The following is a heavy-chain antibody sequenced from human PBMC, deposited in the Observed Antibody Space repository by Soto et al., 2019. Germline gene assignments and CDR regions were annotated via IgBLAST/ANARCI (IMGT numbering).Heavy chain of an antibody. Sequence: ASVKVSFKVSCYSLSKLSMNWVRQAPGKGLEWMGGFDPEDGKTTYAQKFQGRVTLTEDTSTDTAYMDLSSLTSEDTAVYYCANHGDFAAFDFWGQGTRVTVSS. V-gene: IGHV1-24*01. CDR2: FDPEDGKT. J-gene: IGHJ4*02. CDR3: ANHGDFAAFDF. CDR1: CYSLSKLS.